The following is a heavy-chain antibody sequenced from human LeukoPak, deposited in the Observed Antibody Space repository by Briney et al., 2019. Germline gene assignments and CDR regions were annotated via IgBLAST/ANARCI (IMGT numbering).Heavy chain of an antibody. CDR3: ARVGYCSSTSCYYEGFDY. CDR2: IYYTGTT. J-gene: IGHJ4*02. D-gene: IGHD2-2*01. V-gene: IGHV4-39*07. CDR1: GGSVTSGTSF. Sequence: SETLSLICAVSGGSVTSGTSFWGWIRQPPGKGLEWIGSIYYTGTTYDSPALKSRLTLSIGTSKYQFSLMLNSVTAADTAVYYCARVGYCSSTSCYYEGFDYWGQGTLVTVSS.